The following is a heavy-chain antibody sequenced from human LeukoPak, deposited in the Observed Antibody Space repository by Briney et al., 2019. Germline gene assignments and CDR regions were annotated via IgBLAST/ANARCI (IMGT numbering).Heavy chain of an antibody. J-gene: IGHJ4*02. CDR3: ARSLQWPNDY. CDR1: GFTVSSNY. D-gene: IGHD6-19*01. V-gene: IGHV3-66*02. Sequence: GGSLRLSCAASGFTVSSNYMSWVRQAPGKGLEWVSVIYSGGSTYYADSVKGRFTISRDNSKNTLYLQINSLRAEDTAVYYCARSLQWPNDYWGQGTLVTVSS. CDR2: IYSGGST.